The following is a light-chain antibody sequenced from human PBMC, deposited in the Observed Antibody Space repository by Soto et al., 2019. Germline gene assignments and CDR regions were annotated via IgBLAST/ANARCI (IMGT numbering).Light chain of an antibody. Sequence: IVMTQSPATLYVSPGERDTLSCRASQGVRSNLAWYQQKPGQPPRLVISGASTRAPGIPDRFSGFGSGTDFTLTISSLQSEDFAIYYCQQYNHWPAITFGQGTRLEIK. CDR2: GAS. CDR3: QQYNHWPAIT. J-gene: IGKJ5*01. V-gene: IGKV3D-15*01. CDR1: QGVRSN.